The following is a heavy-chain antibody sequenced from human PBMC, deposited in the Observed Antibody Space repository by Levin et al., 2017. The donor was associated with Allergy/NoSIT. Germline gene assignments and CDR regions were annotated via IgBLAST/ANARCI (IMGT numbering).Heavy chain of an antibody. J-gene: IGHJ3*02. V-gene: IGHV1-24*01. Sequence: PGGSLRLSCKVSGYTLTELSMHWVRQAPGKGLEWMGGFDPEDGETFYAPKFQGRVTLTEDTSTDTAYMELSSLRSEDTALYYCATGAVTNVVTDAFDIWGQGTVVTVSS. CDR2: FDPEDGET. CDR3: ATGAVTNVVTDAFDI. CDR1: GYTLTELS. D-gene: IGHD2-21*02.